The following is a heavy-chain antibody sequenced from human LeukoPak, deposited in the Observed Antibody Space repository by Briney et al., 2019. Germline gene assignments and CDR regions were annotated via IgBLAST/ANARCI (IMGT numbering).Heavy chain of an antibody. Sequence: SETLSLTCTVSGGSISSYYWSWIRQPPGKGLEWIGYIYYSGSTNYNPSLKSRVTMSVDTSKNQFSLKLSSVTAADTAVYYCARGGGRLMIVVDPHAFDIWGQGTMVTVSS. J-gene: IGHJ3*02. CDR2: IYYSGST. CDR3: ARGGGRLMIVVDPHAFDI. D-gene: IGHD3-22*01. V-gene: IGHV4-59*01. CDR1: GGSISSYY.